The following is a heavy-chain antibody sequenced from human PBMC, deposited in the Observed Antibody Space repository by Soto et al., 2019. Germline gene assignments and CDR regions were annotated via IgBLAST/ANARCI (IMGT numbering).Heavy chain of an antibody. V-gene: IGHV3-21*06. CDR2: ISPSSSFL. D-gene: IGHD3-10*01. CDR1: GFSFRSYY. J-gene: IGHJ4*02. CDR3: ARVGTDYGSGSPYYSDY. Sequence: KPGGSLRLSCAASGFSFRSYYINWVRQAPGRGLEWLSSISPSSSFLSYADSVKGRFTISRDNVKNSVNLQMNSLRAEDTAVYYCARVGTDYGSGSPYYSDYWGQGTLVTVSS.